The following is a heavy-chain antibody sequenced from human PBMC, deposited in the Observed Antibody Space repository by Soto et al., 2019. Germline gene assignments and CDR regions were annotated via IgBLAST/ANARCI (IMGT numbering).Heavy chain of an antibody. CDR3: ARGNNYDFWSGYYNYYYGMDV. CDR2: ISSSSNYM. Sequence: GGSLRLSCAASAFTFSTYSMSWVRQAPGKGLEWVASISSSSNYMYYADSVKGRFTISRDNAKNSLYLQMNSLRVEDTGVYYCARGNNYDFWSGYYNYYYGMDVWGQGTTVTVSS. CDR1: AFTFSTYS. V-gene: IGHV3-21*01. D-gene: IGHD3-3*01. J-gene: IGHJ6*02.